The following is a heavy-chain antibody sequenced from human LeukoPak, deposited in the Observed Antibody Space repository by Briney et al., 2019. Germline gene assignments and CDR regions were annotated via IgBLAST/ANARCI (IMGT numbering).Heavy chain of an antibody. CDR1: GFSFNTYG. CDR3: AKDARQQINWFDS. CDR2: IRDDGSIK. V-gene: IGHV3-30*02. J-gene: IGHJ5*01. Sequence: GGSLRLSCSASGFSFNTYGMHWVRQTPGKGLEWVAFIRDDGSIKHYADFLRGRFTISRDNSKNTLYLQMHGLTTKDTSIYYCAKDARQQINWFDSWGQGTLVTVSS. D-gene: IGHD6-13*01.